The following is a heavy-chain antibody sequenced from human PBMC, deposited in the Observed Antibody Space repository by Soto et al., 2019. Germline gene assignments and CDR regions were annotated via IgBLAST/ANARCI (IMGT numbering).Heavy chain of an antibody. V-gene: IGHV1-3*01. CDR1: GYTFTRYA. CDR3: ASPYSSGWYGQDHHYYYYYGMDV. D-gene: IGHD6-19*01. Sequence: ASVKVSCKAAGYTFTRYAMHWVRQAAGQRLEWMGWINAGNGNTKYSQKFQGRVTITRDTSASTAYMELSSLRSEDTAVYYCASPYSSGWYGQDHHYYYYYGMDVWGQGTTVTVSS. J-gene: IGHJ6*02. CDR2: INAGNGNT.